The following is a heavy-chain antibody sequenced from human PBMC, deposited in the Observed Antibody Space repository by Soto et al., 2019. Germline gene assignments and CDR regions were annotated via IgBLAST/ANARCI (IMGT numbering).Heavy chain of an antibody. D-gene: IGHD5-12*01. CDR3: SFRREGIVTTSFDY. V-gene: IGHV3-23*01. CDR1: GFTFSGYT. CDR2: ISGRGGET. J-gene: IGHJ4*02. Sequence: EVQLLESGGSLVQPGGSLRLSCTASGFTFSGYTMSWVRQAPGKGLEWVSGISGRGGETYYADSVKGSFIISRDNPMNPVHLQMNSLKAEDTAVYHCSFRREGIVTTSFDYWGLGTLVTGSS.